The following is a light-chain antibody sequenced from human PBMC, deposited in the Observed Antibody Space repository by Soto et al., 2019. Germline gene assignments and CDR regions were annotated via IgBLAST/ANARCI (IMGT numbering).Light chain of an antibody. Sequence: QSALTQPASVSGSPGQSITISCTGTSTDNGADDFVSWYQHHPDKTPKLIIFEVTYRPTGISHRFSASKSGNTASLTISGLEAEDEAFYYCSSYRKTTFPHVVFGGGTQLTVL. CDR1: STDNGADDF. V-gene: IGLV2-14*01. CDR2: EVT. J-gene: IGLJ2*01. CDR3: SSYRKTTFPHVV.